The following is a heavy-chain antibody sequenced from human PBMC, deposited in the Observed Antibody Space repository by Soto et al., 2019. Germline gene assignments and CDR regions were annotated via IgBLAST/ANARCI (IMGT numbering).Heavy chain of an antibody. J-gene: IGHJ6*02. CDR1: GYTFTSYG. CDR2: ISAYNGNT. V-gene: IGHV1-18*01. D-gene: IGHD3-10*01. Sequence: QVQLVQSGAEVKKPGASVKVSCKASGYTFTSYGISWVRQAPGQGLEWMGWISAYNGNTNYAQKLQGRVTMTTDTPTSTAYMELRSLRSDDTAVYYCARDGRGVNVHYYYYGMDVWGQGTTVTVSS. CDR3: ARDGRGVNVHYYYYGMDV.